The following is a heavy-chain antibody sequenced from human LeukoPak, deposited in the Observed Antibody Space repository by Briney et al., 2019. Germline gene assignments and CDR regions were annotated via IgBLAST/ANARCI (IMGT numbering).Heavy chain of an antibody. CDR1: GYIFTNYW. Sequence: KSGESLKISCKGSGYIFTNYWIGRVRQMPGKGLEWMGMIYPGDSDTIYSPSFQGQVTISADKSITTAHLQWSSLKPSDTAMYYCARLGAIVVVPDAMPDWYCDLWGRGTLVTVSS. CDR2: IYPGDSDT. J-gene: IGHJ2*01. D-gene: IGHD2-2*01. CDR3: ARLGAIVVVPDAMPDWYCDL. V-gene: IGHV5-51*01.